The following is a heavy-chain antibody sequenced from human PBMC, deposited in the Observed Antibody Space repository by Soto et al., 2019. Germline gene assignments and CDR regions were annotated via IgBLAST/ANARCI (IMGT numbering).Heavy chain of an antibody. Sequence: QITLKESGPTLVKPTQTLTLTCTFSGFSLSTSEVGVGWFRQPPGKALEWLALIYWDDDKRYSPSLKSRLTITKDTPKNRVVLTLTNMDPVDTATYYCAHRFDWYYFNYWGQGTLVTVSS. J-gene: IGHJ4*02. CDR2: IYWDDDK. D-gene: IGHD3-9*01. CDR3: AHRFDWYYFNY. CDR1: GFSLSTSEVG. V-gene: IGHV2-5*02.